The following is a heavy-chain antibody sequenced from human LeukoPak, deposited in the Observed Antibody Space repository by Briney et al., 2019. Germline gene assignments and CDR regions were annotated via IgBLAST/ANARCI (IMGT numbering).Heavy chain of an antibody. J-gene: IGHJ4*02. CDR1: GGSFSGYY. CDR3: ARGPLLGDDYDPPFRY. V-gene: IGHV4-34*01. Sequence: PSETLSLTCAVYGGSFSGYYWSWIRQPPGKGLEWIGEINHSGSTNYNPSLKSRVTISIDKSKNQFPLKLTSVTAADSAVYYCARGPLLGDDYDPPFRYWGQGTLVTVSS. CDR2: INHSGST. D-gene: IGHD4/OR15-4a*01.